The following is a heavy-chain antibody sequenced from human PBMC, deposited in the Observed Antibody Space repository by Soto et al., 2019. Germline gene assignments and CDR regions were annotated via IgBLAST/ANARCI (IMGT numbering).Heavy chain of an antibody. CDR3: ARSYRLYCSGGSCYSYYYYYMDV. D-gene: IGHD2-15*01. V-gene: IGHV4-59*01. CDR2: IYYSGST. CDR1: GGTISSYY. Sequence: SETLSLTCSVSGGTISSYYWSWIRQPPGKGLEWIGYIYYSGSTNYNPSLKSRVTISVDTSKNQFSLKLSSVTAADTAVYYCARSYRLYCSGGSCYSYYYYYMDVWGKGTTVTVS. J-gene: IGHJ6*03.